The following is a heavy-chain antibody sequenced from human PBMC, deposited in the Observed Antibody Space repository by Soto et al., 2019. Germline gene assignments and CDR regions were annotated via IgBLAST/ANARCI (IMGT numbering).Heavy chain of an antibody. V-gene: IGHV1-46*01. D-gene: IGHD2-2*01. CDR2: INPSGGST. J-gene: IGHJ6*02. Sequence: GASVKVSCKASGYTFTSYYMHWVRQAPGQGLEWMGIINPSGGSTSYAQKFQGRVTMTRDTSTSTVYMELSSLRSEDTAVYYCARDLMGYCSSTSCGNYYYGMDVWGQGTTVTVSS. CDR1: GYTFTSYY. CDR3: ARDLMGYCSSTSCGNYYYGMDV.